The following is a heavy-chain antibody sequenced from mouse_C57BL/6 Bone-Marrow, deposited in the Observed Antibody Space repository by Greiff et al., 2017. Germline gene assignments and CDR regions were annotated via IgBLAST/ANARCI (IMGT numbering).Heavy chain of an antibody. Sequence: DVQLQESGPGLVKPSQSLSLTCSVTGYSITSGYYWNWLRQFPGNKLEWMGYISYDGSNNYNPSLKNRISITRDTSKNQFFLKLNSVTTEDTATYYCAREEGTRFAYWGQGTLVTVSA. CDR3: AREEGTRFAY. CDR2: ISYDGSN. V-gene: IGHV3-6*01. D-gene: IGHD2-13*01. CDR1: GYSITSGYY. J-gene: IGHJ3*01.